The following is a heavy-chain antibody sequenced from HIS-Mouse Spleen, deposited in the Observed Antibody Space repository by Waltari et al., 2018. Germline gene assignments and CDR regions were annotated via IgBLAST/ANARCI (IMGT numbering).Heavy chain of an antibody. CDR3: AREIPYSSSWYDWYFDL. J-gene: IGHJ2*01. CDR1: GGSISSSSYS. Sequence: QLQLQESGPGLVKPSETLSLTCTVSGGSISSSSYSWGGIRQPPGKGLEWIGSIYYSGGTYYNPSLKSRVTISVDTSKNQFSLKLSSVTAADTAVYYCAREIPYSSSWYDWYFDLWGRGTLVTVSS. CDR2: IYYSGGT. V-gene: IGHV4-39*07. D-gene: IGHD6-13*01.